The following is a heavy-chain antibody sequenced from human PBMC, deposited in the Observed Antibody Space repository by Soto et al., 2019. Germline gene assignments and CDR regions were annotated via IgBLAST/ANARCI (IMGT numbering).Heavy chain of an antibody. Sequence: QEQLVQSGAEVKIPGSSVTVSCKASGGSFSNYAVSWVRQAPGQGLEWMGGIIPIFGAATYAQKFQGRVRVTADKYRGIAYMEVTSLRSEDTAVYYCARAHDYDFWSGYLYYFDYWGQGTLVTVSS. J-gene: IGHJ4*02. V-gene: IGHV1-69*06. CDR3: ARAHDYDFWSGYLYYFDY. CDR1: GGSFSNYA. D-gene: IGHD3-3*01. CDR2: IIPIFGAA.